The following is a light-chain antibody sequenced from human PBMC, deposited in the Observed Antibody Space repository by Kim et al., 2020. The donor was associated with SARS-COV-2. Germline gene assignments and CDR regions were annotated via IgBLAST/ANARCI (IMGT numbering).Light chain of an antibody. J-gene: IGLJ3*02. Sequence: QSALTQPPSASGSPGQSVTISCTGTSSDVGAYKFVSWFQQHPGEAPKLIIYEVDKRPSGVPDHFSGSKSGNTASLTVSGLHTEDEADYYCSSFAGRNWVFGGGTQLTVL. V-gene: IGLV2-8*01. CDR3: SSFAGRNWV. CDR1: SSDVGAYKF. CDR2: EVD.